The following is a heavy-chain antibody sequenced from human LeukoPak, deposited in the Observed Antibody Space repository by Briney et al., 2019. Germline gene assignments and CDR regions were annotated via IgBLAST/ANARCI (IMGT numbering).Heavy chain of an antibody. D-gene: IGHD4-17*01. CDR3: ARVRYGELDV. V-gene: IGHV3-23*01. CDR2: MSGSGGSK. CDR1: GFTFSSYA. Sequence: GGSLRLSCAASGFTFSSYAMSWVRQAPGKGLEWVSSMSGSGGSKYYADSVKGRFTISRDDSKNTLYLQMNSLRAEDTAVYYCARVRYGELDVWGQGTTVTVSS. J-gene: IGHJ6*02.